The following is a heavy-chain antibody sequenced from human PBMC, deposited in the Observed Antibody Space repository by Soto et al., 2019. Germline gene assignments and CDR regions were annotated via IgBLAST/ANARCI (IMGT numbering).Heavy chain of an antibody. CDR1: GYTFTSYA. V-gene: IGHV1-3*01. J-gene: IGHJ4*02. CDR2: INAGNGNT. D-gene: IGHD3-10*01. Sequence: QVKRVQSGAEVKKPGASVKVSCKASGYTFTSYAMHWVRQAPGKRLEGMGWINAGNGNTKYSQKFQGRVTITRDTSASTADMELSSLRSEDTAVYYCARDMGFGLSDYWGQGTLVTVSS. CDR3: ARDMGFGLSDY.